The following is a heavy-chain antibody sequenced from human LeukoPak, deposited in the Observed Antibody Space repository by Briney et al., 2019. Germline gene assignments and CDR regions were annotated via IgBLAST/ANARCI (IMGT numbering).Heavy chain of an antibody. Sequence: SETLSLTCNVSGASISNYYWSWIRQSPGKGLEWIWFIYYSGSNNYNPSLESRVTISFDTSRNYFSLKLSSVTAADTAVYYCARGGDYAVPDFDYWGQGTLVTVSS. V-gene: IGHV4-59*01. CDR3: ARGGDYAVPDFDY. CDR1: GASISNYY. J-gene: IGHJ4*02. D-gene: IGHD4-17*01. CDR2: IYYSGSN.